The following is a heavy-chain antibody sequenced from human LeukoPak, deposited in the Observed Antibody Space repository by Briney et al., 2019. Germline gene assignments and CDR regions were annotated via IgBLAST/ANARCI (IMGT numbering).Heavy chain of an antibody. J-gene: IGHJ3*02. CDR3: ARGLGYCSSTSCSKDGDFDI. Sequence: ASVKLSCKASGYTFTRYYMHWVRQAPGQGLEWMGLIYPNGGSTNYAQKVQGRVTMTKDTSINTAYMELSRLRADDTAVYYCARGLGYCSSTSCSKDGDFDIWGQGTIVTVSS. V-gene: IGHV1-2*02. CDR1: GYTFTRYY. CDR2: IYPNGGST. D-gene: IGHD2-2*01.